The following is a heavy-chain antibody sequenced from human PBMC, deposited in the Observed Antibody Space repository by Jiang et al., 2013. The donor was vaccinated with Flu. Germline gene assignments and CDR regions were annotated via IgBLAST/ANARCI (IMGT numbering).Heavy chain of an antibody. D-gene: IGHD3-16*01. CDR2: INPSGGST. CDR3: ARMGSDAFDI. J-gene: IGHJ3*02. V-gene: IGHV1-46*01. Sequence: LEWMGIINPSGGSTSYAQKFQGRVTMTRDTSTSTVYMELSSLRSEDTAVYYCARMGSDAFDIWGQGTMVTVSS.